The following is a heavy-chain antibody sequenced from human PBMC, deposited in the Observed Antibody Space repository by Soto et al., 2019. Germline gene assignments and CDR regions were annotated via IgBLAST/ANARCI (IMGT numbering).Heavy chain of an antibody. CDR3: VRGGFGSYHFDY. Sequence: QVQLVESGGGVVQPGRSLRLSCAASGFIFSNYGMHWVRQAPGKGLEGVAVIWYDGSKKYHADSVKGRFTISRDNDMNTLHLQMNSLRVEDTAVYYCVRGGFGSYHFDYWGQGTLVTVSS. D-gene: IGHD3-16*02. J-gene: IGHJ4*02. CDR2: IWYDGSKK. CDR1: GFIFSNYG. V-gene: IGHV3-33*01.